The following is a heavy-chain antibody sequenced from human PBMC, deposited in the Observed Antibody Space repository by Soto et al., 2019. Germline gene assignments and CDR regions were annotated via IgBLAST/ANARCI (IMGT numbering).Heavy chain of an antibody. V-gene: IGHV3-23*01. D-gene: IGHD6-19*01. CDR3: AKPYPGIAVAGIRPYDAFDI. CDR1: GFTFSSYA. J-gene: IGHJ3*02. Sequence: GGSLRLSCAASGFTFSSYAMSWVRQAPGKGLEWVSAISGSGGSTYYADSVKGRFTISRDNSKNTLYLQMNSLRAEDTAVYYCAKPYPGIAVAGIRPYDAFDIWGQGTMVTVSS. CDR2: ISGSGGST.